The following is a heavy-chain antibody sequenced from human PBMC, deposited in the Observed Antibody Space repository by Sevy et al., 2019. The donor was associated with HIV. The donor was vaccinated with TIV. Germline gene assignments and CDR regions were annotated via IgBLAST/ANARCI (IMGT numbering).Heavy chain of an antibody. V-gene: IGHV3-7*01. J-gene: IGHJ6*02. D-gene: IGHD6-13*01. CDR1: GFTFSSYW. CDR3: ARVSPDPYRSSWYVVEYYYYGMDV. CDR2: IEQDGSQK. Sequence: GGSLRLSCAASGFTFSSYWMSWVRQAPGKGLEWVANIEQDGSQKYNVDSVKGRFTISRDNAKKSLYLQMNSLRAEDTAVYYCARVSPDPYRSSWYVVEYYYYGMDVWGQGTTVTVSS.